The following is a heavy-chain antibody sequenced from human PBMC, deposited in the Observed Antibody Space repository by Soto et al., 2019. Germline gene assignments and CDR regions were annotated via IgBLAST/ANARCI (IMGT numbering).Heavy chain of an antibody. CDR2: IYTSGST. D-gene: IGHD3-22*01. V-gene: IGHV4-4*07. J-gene: IGHJ3*02. CDR3: ARGVSITMIVADDAFDI. Sequence: SETLSLTCTVSGGSISSYYWSWIRQPARKGLEWIGRIYTSGSTNYNPSLKSRATMSVDTSKNQFSLKLSSVTAADTAVYYCARGVSITMIVADDAFDIWGQGTMVTVS. CDR1: GGSISSYY.